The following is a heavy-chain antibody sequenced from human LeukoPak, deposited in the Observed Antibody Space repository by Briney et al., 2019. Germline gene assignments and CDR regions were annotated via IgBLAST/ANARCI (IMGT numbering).Heavy chain of an antibody. V-gene: IGHV3-7*01. CDR3: AREGTPYSSDY. D-gene: IGHD6-13*01. CDR1: GFTFSSYW. CDR2: IKQEGSQK. Sequence: GGPLRPSCAAPGFTFSSYWMRWVRQAPGKGLEWVANIKQEGSQKNYMDSVKGRFTVSRDNAGNSLFLQMNSLRVEDTAVYYCAREGTPYSSDYWGQGTLVTVSS. J-gene: IGHJ4*02.